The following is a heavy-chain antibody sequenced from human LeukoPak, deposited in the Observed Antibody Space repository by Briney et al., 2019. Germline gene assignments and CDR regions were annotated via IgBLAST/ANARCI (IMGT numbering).Heavy chain of an antibody. CDR2: IYYSGST. CDR3: ARSLLLWFDY. D-gene: IGHD3-10*01. CDR1: GVSISSYY. Sequence: PSETLSLTCTVSGVSISSYYWSWIRQPPGKGLEWIGYIYYSGSTNYNPSLKSRVTISVDTSKNQFSLKLSSVTAADTAVYYCARSLLLWFDYWGQGTLVTVSS. J-gene: IGHJ5*01. V-gene: IGHV4-59*01.